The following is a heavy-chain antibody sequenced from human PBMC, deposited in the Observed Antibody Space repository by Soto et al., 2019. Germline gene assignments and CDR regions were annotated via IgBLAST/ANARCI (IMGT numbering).Heavy chain of an antibody. CDR2: ISYDGSNK. J-gene: IGHJ4*02. CDR1: GFTFSSYA. CDR3: ARDNSSRPVDYFDY. Sequence: GGSLRLSCAASGFTFSSYAMHWVRQAPGKGLEWVAVISYDGSNKYYADSVKGRFTISRDNSKNTLYLQMNSLRAEDTAVYYCARDNSSRPVDYFDYWGQGTLVTVSS. V-gene: IGHV3-30-3*01. D-gene: IGHD6-13*01.